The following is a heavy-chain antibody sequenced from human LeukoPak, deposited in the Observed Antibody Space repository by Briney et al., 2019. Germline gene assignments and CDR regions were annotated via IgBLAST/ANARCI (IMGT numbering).Heavy chain of an antibody. CDR1: GFTVSSNY. CDR2: IYSGGST. D-gene: IGHD3-16*01. J-gene: IGHJ3*02. Sequence: GGSLRLSCAASGFTVSSNYMSWVRQAPGKGLEWVSVIYSGGSTYYADSVKGRFTISRDNSKNTLYLQMNSLRAEDTAVYYCSSVGGIALGVAFDIWGQRTMVTVSS. CDR3: SSVGGIALGVAFDI. V-gene: IGHV3-53*01.